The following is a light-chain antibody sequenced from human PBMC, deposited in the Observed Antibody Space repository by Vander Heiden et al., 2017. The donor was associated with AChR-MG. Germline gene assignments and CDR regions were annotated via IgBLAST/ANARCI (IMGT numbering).Light chain of an antibody. Sequence: QSALTQPPSVSGAPGQRVTISCTGSRPNSGAGNAVPRYMPAPGTTPKLLIYGNINRPSGVPDRCSGSKSGTSASLAITGLQPEDEADYYCQSYDTSLSGLYVFGTGTKVTVL. CDR1: RPNSGAGNA. J-gene: IGLJ1*01. CDR3: QSYDTSLSGLYV. V-gene: IGLV1-40*01. CDR2: GNI.